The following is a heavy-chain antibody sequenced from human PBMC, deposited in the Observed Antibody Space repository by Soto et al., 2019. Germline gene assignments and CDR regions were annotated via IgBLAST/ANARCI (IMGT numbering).Heavy chain of an antibody. CDR2: VYDTWST. J-gene: IGHJ6*01. CDR3: VRQAIGFLRGLVDL. D-gene: IGHD3-10*01. Sequence: QVQVQHSGPGLVKPSETLSLTCTVSSGPSKSHNWGWIRQPPGRGLEWIGYVYDTWSTSYHPSLTSPVTVSADTSTNRISLTLTFVTAANTSVYYCVRQAIGFLRGLVDLWGQGTTVIVSS. V-gene: IGHV4-59*08. CDR1: SGPSKSHN.